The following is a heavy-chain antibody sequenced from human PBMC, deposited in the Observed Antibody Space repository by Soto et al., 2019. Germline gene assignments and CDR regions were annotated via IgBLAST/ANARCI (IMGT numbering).Heavy chain of an antibody. Sequence: GESLKISCKGSGYSFTSYWIGWVRQMPGKGLEWMGIIYPGDSDTRYSPSFQGQVTISADKSISTAYLQWSSLKASDTAMYYCARQLTMVRGVIINPNWFDPWGQGTLVTVSS. CDR2: IYPGDSDT. CDR1: GYSFTSYW. V-gene: IGHV5-51*01. CDR3: ARQLTMVRGVIINPNWFDP. D-gene: IGHD3-10*01. J-gene: IGHJ5*02.